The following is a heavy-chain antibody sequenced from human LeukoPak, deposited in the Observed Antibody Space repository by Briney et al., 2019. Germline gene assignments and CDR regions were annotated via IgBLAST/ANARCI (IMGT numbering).Heavy chain of an antibody. CDR2: ISSSSYI. CDR1: GFTFSSYS. D-gene: IGHD6-13*01. V-gene: IGHV3-21*01. Sequence: PGGSLRLSCAASGFTFSSYSMNWVRQAPGKGLEWVSSISSSSYIYYADSVKGRFTISRDNAKNSLYLQMNSLRAEDTAVYYCARDRPTIGAAIQYYFDYWGQGTLVTVSS. CDR3: ARDRPTIGAAIQYYFDY. J-gene: IGHJ4*02.